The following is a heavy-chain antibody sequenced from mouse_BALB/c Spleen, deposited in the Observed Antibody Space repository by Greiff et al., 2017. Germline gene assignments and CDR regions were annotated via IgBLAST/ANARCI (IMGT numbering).Heavy chain of an antibody. D-gene: IGHD2-14*01. CDR2: IWAGGST. CDR1: GFSLTSYG. CDR3: ARDPRYYRYDESAMDY. J-gene: IGHJ4*01. Sequence: QVQLKESGPGLVAPSQSLSITCTVSGFSLTSYGVHWVRQPPGKGLEWLGVIWAGGSTNYNSALMSRLSISKDNSKSQVFLKMNSLQTDDTAMYYCARDPRYYRYDESAMDYWGQGTSVTVSS. V-gene: IGHV2-9*02.